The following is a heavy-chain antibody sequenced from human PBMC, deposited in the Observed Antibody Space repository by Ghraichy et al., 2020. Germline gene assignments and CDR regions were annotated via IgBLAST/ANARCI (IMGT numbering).Heavy chain of an antibody. CDR3: AVRARGIVVVPGAGGVSFDY. Sequence: GGSLRLSCAASGFTFSSYAMHWVRQAPGKGLEWVAVISYDGSNKYYADSVKGRFTISRDNSKNTLYLQMNSLRAEDTAVYYCAVRARGIVVVPGAGGVSFDYWGQGTLVTVSS. V-gene: IGHV3-30*04. D-gene: IGHD2-2*01. CDR2: ISYDGSNK. CDR1: GFTFSSYA. J-gene: IGHJ4*02.